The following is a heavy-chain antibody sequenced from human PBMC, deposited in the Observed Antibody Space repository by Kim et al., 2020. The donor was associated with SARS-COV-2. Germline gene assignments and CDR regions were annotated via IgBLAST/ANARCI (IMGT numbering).Heavy chain of an antibody. V-gene: IGHV3-15*01. D-gene: IGHD3-22*01. J-gene: IGHJ4*02. Sequence: PVKGRFTISRDDSKNTLYLQMNSLKTEDTAVYYCTTGAGYYDSSGYRIDYWGQGTLVTVSS. CDR3: TTGAGYYDSSGYRIDY.